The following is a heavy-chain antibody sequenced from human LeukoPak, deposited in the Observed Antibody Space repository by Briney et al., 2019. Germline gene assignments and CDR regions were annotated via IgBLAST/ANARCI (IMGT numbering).Heavy chain of an antibody. V-gene: IGHV3-23*01. J-gene: IGHJ6*02. CDR2: VSNSGSST. CDR1: GFTFSNYA. Sequence: GGSLGLSCAASGFTFSNYAMSWVRQAPGKGLEWVSTVSNSGSSTYYADSVKGRFTISRDNSKNTLYLQMDSLRAEDTAMYYCAKVPYSDYGSGRPPFMDVWGQGTTVAVSS. D-gene: IGHD3-10*01. CDR3: AKVPYSDYGSGRPPFMDV.